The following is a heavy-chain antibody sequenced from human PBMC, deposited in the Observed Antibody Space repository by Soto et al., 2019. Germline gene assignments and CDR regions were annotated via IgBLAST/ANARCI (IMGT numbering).Heavy chain of an antibody. CDR3: ASDSGSYFDY. CDR1: GFTFSSYA. Sequence: QVQLVESGGGVVQPGRSLRLSCAASGFTFSSYAMHWVRQAPGKGLEWVAVISYDGSNKYYADSVKGRFTISRDNSKNMLYLQMNSLRAEDTAVYYCASDSGSYFDYWGQGTLVTVSS. J-gene: IGHJ4*02. V-gene: IGHV3-30-3*01. CDR2: ISYDGSNK. D-gene: IGHD1-26*01.